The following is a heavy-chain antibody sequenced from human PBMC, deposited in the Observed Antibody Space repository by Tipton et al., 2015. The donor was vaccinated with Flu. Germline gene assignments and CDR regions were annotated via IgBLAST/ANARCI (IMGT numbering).Heavy chain of an antibody. CDR1: GFNFEDST. CDR2: ISWNSGRPGHGNV. Sequence: SLRLSCAASGFNFEDSTMHWVRQAPGKGLEWVSGISWNSGRPGHGNVAYADSVRGRFSISRDNTKNSLSLQMNSLRAEDTAVYYCARHTGDSVRGVIDYWGQGTLVTVSS. J-gene: IGHJ4*02. V-gene: IGHV3-9*01. D-gene: IGHD3-10*02. CDR3: ARHTGDSVRGVIDY.